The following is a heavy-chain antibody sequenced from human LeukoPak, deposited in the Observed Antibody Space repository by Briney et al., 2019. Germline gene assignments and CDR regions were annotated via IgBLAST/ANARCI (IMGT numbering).Heavy chain of an antibody. D-gene: IGHD6-19*01. J-gene: IGHJ6*02. Sequence: GGSLRLSCAASGFTFSSYWMSWVRQAPGKGLEWVANIKQDGSEKYYVDSVKGRFTISRDNAKNSLYLQMNSLRAEDTAVYYCARQYSSGWSYYYGLDVWGRGTTVTVSS. CDR1: GFTFSSYW. CDR2: IKQDGSEK. CDR3: ARQYSSGWSYYYGLDV. V-gene: IGHV3-7*01.